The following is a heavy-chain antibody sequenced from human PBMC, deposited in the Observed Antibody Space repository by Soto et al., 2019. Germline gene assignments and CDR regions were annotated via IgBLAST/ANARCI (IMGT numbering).Heavy chain of an antibody. CDR2: VFYSGNT. J-gene: IGHJ3*02. Sequence: QVQLQESGPGLVKPSETLSLTCTVSGVSISTYYWTWIRQPPGKGLEWIGQVFYSGNTNYNPSLKSRVTISVDASRNQFALRLSSVTAADTAMYYCASRDYSEAFDIWGQGTLVTVSS. D-gene: IGHD4-4*01. CDR3: ASRDYSEAFDI. CDR1: GVSISTYY. V-gene: IGHV4-59*01.